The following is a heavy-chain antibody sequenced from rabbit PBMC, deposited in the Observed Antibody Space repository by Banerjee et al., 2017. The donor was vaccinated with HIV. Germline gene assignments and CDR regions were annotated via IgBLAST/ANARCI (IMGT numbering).Heavy chain of an antibody. CDR1: GFEFSSNA. CDR3: AREAYVSRSAYYGDL. D-gene: IGHD1-1*01. Sequence: QQQLEESGGDLVKPGASLTLTCTASGFEFSSNAICWVRQAPGKGLEWIACIYAGSSGSTYYASWVNGRFTISSHSPQNTLSLQLNSLTAADTATYFCAREAYVSRSAYYGDLWGQGTLVTVS. CDR2: IYAGSSGST. V-gene: IGHV1S45*01. J-gene: IGHJ4*01.